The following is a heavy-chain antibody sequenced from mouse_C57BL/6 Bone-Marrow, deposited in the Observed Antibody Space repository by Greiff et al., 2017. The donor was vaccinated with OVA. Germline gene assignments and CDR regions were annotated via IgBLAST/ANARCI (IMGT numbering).Heavy chain of an antibody. V-gene: IGHV5-6*01. CDR2: ISSGGSYT. CDR3: ARHGTTVVATPFAY. J-gene: IGHJ3*01. D-gene: IGHD1-1*01. Sequence: EVQLQESGGDLVKPGGSLKLSCAASGFTFSSYGMSWVRQTPDKRLEWVATISSGGSYTYYPDSLKGRFTISRDNAKNTLYLQMSSLKSEDTAMYYCARHGTTVVATPFAYWGQGTLVTVSA. CDR1: GFTFSSYG.